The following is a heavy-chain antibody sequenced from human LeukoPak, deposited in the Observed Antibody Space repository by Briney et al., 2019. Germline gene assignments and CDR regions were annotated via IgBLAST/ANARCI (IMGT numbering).Heavy chain of an antibody. D-gene: IGHD3-22*01. CDR1: GYSFTDYW. CDR3: GRQDTSGYYFYY. J-gene: IGHJ4*02. Sequence: PGESLKISCKGSGYSFTDYWIGWVRQTPGKGREWLGIIYPADSDTGYNPSFQGQVTISVDKSISTAYLQWSSLRASDTAIYYCGRQDTSGYYFYYWGQGTLVTVSS. CDR2: IYPADSDT. V-gene: IGHV5-51*01.